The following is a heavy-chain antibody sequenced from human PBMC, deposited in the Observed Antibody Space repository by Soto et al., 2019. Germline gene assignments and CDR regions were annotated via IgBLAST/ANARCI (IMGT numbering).Heavy chain of an antibody. CDR1: GDSVSSNSAA. V-gene: IGHV6-1*01. CDR3: ARASRMDSSGWYYYYGMDV. CDR2: TYYRSKWYN. Sequence: SQTLSLTCAISGDSVSSNSAAWNWIRQSPSRGLEWLGRTYYRSKWYNDYAVSVKSRITINPDTSKNQFSLQLNSVTPEDTAVYYCARASRMDSSGWYYYYGMDVRGQGTTVTVSS. J-gene: IGHJ6*02. D-gene: IGHD6-19*01.